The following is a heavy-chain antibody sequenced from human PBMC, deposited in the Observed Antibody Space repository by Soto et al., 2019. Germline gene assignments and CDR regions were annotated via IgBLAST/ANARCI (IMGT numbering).Heavy chain of an antibody. V-gene: IGHV1-3*05. CDR1: GYTFTSYA. Sequence: QVQLVQSGAEEKKPGASVKVSCKASGYTFTSYAMHWVRQAAGQSLEWMGWINAGNGNPKCSQKFQRRVIITRDTSASKCYMELSSLRSEDTAVYYCAGSGAVVVPALAREWCDRWGQATLVTVSS. CDR2: INAGNGNP. D-gene: IGHD2-2*01. CDR3: AGSGAVVVPALAREWCDR. J-gene: IGHJ5*02.